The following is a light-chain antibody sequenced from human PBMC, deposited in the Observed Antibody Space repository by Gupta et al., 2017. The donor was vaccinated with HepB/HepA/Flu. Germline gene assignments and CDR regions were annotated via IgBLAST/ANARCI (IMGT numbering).Light chain of an antibody. Sequence: DLQITQSPSTLSASVGDRVSITVRDSQSISSWLAWYQQEPGKAPKLLIYKASSGESGVPSRFSGSGSGTEFTLTISSLQADDVATYYCQQYNSYPKTFGHGTKVDIK. CDR3: QQYNSYPKT. CDR1: QSISSW. J-gene: IGKJ3*01. V-gene: IGKV1-5*03. CDR2: KAS.